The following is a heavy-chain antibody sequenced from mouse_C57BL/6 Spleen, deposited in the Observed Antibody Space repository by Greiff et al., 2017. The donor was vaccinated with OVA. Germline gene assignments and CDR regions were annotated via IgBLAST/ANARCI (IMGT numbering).Heavy chain of an antibody. D-gene: IGHD3-2*01. J-gene: IGHJ3*01. CDR3: TNKDSSFAY. Sequence: QVQLKESGAELVRPGASVTLSCKASGYTFTDYEMHWVKQTPVHGLEWIGAIDPETGGTAYNQKFKGKAILTADKSSSTAYMELRSLTSEDSAVYYCTNKDSSFAYWGQGTLVTVSA. CDR1: GYTFTDYE. CDR2: IDPETGGT. V-gene: IGHV1-15*01.